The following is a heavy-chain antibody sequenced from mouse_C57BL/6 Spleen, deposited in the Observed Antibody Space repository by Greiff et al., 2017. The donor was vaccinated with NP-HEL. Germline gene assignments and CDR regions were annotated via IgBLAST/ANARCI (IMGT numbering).Heavy chain of an antibody. D-gene: IGHD2-4*01. CDR3: ARWSPYDYDGGYYFDY. CDR1: GYTFTSYW. V-gene: IGHV1-53*01. J-gene: IGHJ2*01. CDR2: INPSNGGT. Sequence: QVQLQQPGTELVKPGASVKLSCKASGYTFTSYWMHWVKQRPGQGLEWIGNINPSNGGTNYNEKFKSKATLTVDKSSSTAYMQLISLTSEDSAVYYCARWSPYDYDGGYYFDYWGQGTTLTVSS.